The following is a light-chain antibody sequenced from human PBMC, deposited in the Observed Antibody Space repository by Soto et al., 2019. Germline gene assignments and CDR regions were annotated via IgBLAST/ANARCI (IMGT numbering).Light chain of an antibody. J-gene: IGKJ1*01. V-gene: IGKV1-5*03. CDR1: QSINTW. Sequence: DIQMTQSPSTLSASVGDRVTITCRASQSINTWLAWYQLKPGRAPKLLIYKASTLESGVPSRFSRSGSGTEFTLTISSLQPDDFATYYCQQYQTYSQFGQGTKVEIK. CDR2: KAS. CDR3: QQYQTYSQ.